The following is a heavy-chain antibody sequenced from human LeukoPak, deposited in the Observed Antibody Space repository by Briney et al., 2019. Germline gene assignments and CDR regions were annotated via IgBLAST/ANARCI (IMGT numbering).Heavy chain of an antibody. D-gene: IGHD6-13*01. CDR1: GFTFSSYE. V-gene: IGHV3-48*03. CDR3: ARDATTEPGTVYMDV. J-gene: IGHJ6*03. CDR2: ISTSGSII. Sequence: GGSLILSCAASGFTFSSYEMNWVRQAPGKGLEWILHISTSGSIIHYSDSVKGRFTISRDNAKNSLYLQMHSLRAEDTALYFCARDATTEPGTVYMDVWGKGTTVTISS.